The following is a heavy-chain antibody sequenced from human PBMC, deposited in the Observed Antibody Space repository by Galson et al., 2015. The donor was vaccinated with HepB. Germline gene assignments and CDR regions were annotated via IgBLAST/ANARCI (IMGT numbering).Heavy chain of an antibody. D-gene: IGHD1/OR15-1a*01. Sequence: SLRLSCAATGFTFSSYSMNWLRQAPGKGLEWVSFISSNSHYIYYRDSVKGRFTISRDNAKNSVYLQMNNLRADDTAVYYCARGNNPNNWGQGTLVTVSS. J-gene: IGHJ1*01. V-gene: IGHV3-21*04. CDR2: ISSNSHYI. CDR1: GFTFSSYS. CDR3: ARGNNPNN.